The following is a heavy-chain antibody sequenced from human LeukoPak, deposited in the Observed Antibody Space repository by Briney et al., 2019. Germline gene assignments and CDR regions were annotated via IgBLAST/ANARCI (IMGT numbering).Heavy chain of an antibody. CDR3: ARDVAVESDY. CDR1: AFTFSDYY. J-gene: IGHJ4*02. D-gene: IGHD6-19*01. CDR2: ISSSGSTI. Sequence: GGSLRLSCAASAFTFSDYYMTWIRQAPGKGLECVSYISSSGSTIYYADSVKGRFTISRDNAKNSLYLQMNSLRAEDTAVYYCARDVAVESDYWGQGTLVTVSS. V-gene: IGHV3-11*04.